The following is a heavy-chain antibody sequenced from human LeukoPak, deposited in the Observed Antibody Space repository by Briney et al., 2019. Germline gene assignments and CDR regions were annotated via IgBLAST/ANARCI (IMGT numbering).Heavy chain of an antibody. CDR3: ARYGIAAAGSPFDH. D-gene: IGHD6-13*01. CDR1: GYTFTGYY. Sequence: ASVKVSCKASGYTFTGYYIHWVRQAPGQGLEWMGWTNPNSGGTSYAQKFQGRVTMTRDPSISTAYMELSRLRFDDTAVYYCARYGIAAAGSPFDHWGQGTLVIVSS. V-gene: IGHV1-2*02. CDR2: TNPNSGGT. J-gene: IGHJ4*02.